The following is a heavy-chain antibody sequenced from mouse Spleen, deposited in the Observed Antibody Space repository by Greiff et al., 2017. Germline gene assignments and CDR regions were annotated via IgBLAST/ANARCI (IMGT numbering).Heavy chain of an antibody. J-gene: IGHJ2*01. D-gene: IGHD2-2*01. Sequence: EVKLMESGPVLVKPGASVKMSCKASGYTFTDYYMNWVKQSHGKSLEWIGVINPYNGGTSYNQKFKGKATLTVDKSSSTAYMELNSLTSEDSAVYYCARSGSLDYWGQGTTLTVSS. CDR3: ARSGSLDY. V-gene: IGHV1-19*01. CDR2: INPYNGGT. CDR1: GYTFTDYY.